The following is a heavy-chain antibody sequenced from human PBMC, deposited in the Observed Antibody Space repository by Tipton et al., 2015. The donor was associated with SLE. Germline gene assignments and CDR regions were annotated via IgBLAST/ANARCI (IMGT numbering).Heavy chain of an antibody. CDR2: INHSGST. V-gene: IGHV4-34*01. J-gene: IGHJ3*02. Sequence: LRLSCAASGFTVSSNYMSWVRQAPGKGLEWIGEINHSGSTNYNPSLKSRVTISVDTSKNQFSLKLSSVTAADTAVYYCARLDARRDAFDIWGQGTMVTVSS. D-gene: IGHD1-1*01. CDR1: GFTVSSNY. CDR3: ARLDARRDAFDI.